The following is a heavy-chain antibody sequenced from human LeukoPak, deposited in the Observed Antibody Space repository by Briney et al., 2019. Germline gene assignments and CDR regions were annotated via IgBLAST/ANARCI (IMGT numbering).Heavy chain of an antibody. D-gene: IGHD5-12*01. V-gene: IGHV4-39*02. CDR2: IYYSGST. CDR1: GGSISSSSYY. Sequence: SETLSLTCTVSGGSISSSSYYWGWIRQPPGKGLEWIGGIYYSGSTYYNPSLKSRVTISVDTSKNQFSLTLRSVTAADTAVYYCARDQWVRRWFDPSGQGTLVTVSS. J-gene: IGHJ5*02. CDR3: ARDQWVRRWFDP.